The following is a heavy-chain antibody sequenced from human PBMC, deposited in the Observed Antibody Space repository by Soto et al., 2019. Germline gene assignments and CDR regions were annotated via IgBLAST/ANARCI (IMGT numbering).Heavy chain of an antibody. CDR3: ARDKAVAGILYYFDC. V-gene: IGHV3-21*01. J-gene: IGHJ4*02. CDR1: GFTFSTYS. Sequence: EVQLVESGGGLVKPGGSLRLSCAASGFTFSTYSMNWVRQAPGKGLEWVSSITSSSTYIYYADSVKGRFTISRDNGKNSLYLQMNSLRAEDTAVYYCARDKAVAGILYYFDCWGQGTLVTVSS. D-gene: IGHD6-19*01. CDR2: ITSSSTYI.